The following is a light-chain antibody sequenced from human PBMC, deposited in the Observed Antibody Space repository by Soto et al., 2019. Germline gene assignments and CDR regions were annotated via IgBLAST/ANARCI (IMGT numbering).Light chain of an antibody. CDR2: DAS. J-gene: IGKJ1*01. CDR1: QTIINW. Sequence: HMIQSPSTLSASVGDRVTITCRASQTIINWLAWYQQKPGKAPKLLIYDASSLGSGVPSRFSGSGSGTEFTLTISSLQPDDFATYYCQQYNSYPWTFGQGTKVDI. V-gene: IGKV1-5*01. CDR3: QQYNSYPWT.